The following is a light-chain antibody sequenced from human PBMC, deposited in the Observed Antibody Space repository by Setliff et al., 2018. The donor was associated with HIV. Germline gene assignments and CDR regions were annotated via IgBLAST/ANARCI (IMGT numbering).Light chain of an antibody. Sequence: QPALTQPASVSGSPGQSITISCTGTSSDVGGYNYVSWYQQHPGKAPKLIIYDVTNRPSGVSSRFSGSKSGNTASLTISGLQAEDEADYYCETWDASLSAGVFGSGTRSPS. V-gene: IGLV2-14*03. J-gene: IGLJ1*01. CDR1: SSDVGGYNY. CDR3: ETWDASLSAGV. CDR2: DVT.